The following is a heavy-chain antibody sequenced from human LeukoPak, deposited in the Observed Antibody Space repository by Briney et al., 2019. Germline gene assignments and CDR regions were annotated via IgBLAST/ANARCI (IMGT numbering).Heavy chain of an antibody. CDR2: ISGSGGST. D-gene: IGHD5-24*01. Sequence: GRSLRLSCAASGFTFSSYGMHWVRQAPGKGLEWVSAISGSGGSTYYADSVKGRFTISRDNSKNTLYLQMNSLRAEDTAVYYCAKDVEMITLAHWGQGTLVTVSS. CDR3: AKDVEMITLAH. J-gene: IGHJ4*02. V-gene: IGHV3-23*01. CDR1: GFTFSSYG.